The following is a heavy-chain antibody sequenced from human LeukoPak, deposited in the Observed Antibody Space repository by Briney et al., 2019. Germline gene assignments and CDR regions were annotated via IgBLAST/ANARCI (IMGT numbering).Heavy chain of an antibody. J-gene: IGHJ3*02. Sequence: GGSLRLSCAASGFTLSRYAMNWFRQVPGKGLEWVSSINNYGGSRNYADSVKGRFTISRDNSKNTLYLQMNSLRAEDTAVYYCAKGWGYNFPAHAFDIWGQGTMVTVSS. CDR1: GFTLSRYA. D-gene: IGHD5-24*01. CDR3: AKGWGYNFPAHAFDI. V-gene: IGHV3-23*01. CDR2: INNYGGSR.